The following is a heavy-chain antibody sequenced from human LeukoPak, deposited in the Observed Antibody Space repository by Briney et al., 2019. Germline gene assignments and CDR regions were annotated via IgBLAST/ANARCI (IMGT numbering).Heavy chain of an antibody. D-gene: IGHD2-8*01. CDR2: VYYSGST. J-gene: IGHJ4*02. Sequence: SETLSLTCTVSGGSISSYYWSWIRQPPGKGLYRIGYVYYSGSTNYNPSLKSRVTISVDTSKNQFSLKLSSVTAADTAVYYCARTDCTNGVCYIPYFDYWGQGTLVTVSS. CDR1: GGSISSYY. CDR3: ARTDCTNGVCYIPYFDY. V-gene: IGHV4-59*01.